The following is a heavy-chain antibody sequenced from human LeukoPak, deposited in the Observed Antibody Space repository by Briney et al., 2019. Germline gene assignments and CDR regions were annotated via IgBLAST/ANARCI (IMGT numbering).Heavy chain of an antibody. CDR1: GGSISSYY. J-gene: IGHJ6*04. CDR2: IYYSGST. CDR3: ARDCSSTSCYGVVGMDV. Sequence: SETLSLTCTVSGGSISSYYWSWIRQPPGKGLEWIGYIYYSGSTNYNPSLKSRVTISVDTSKNQFSLKLNSVTAADTAVYYCARDCSSTSCYGVVGMDVWGKGTTVTVSS. D-gene: IGHD2-2*01. V-gene: IGHV4-59*01.